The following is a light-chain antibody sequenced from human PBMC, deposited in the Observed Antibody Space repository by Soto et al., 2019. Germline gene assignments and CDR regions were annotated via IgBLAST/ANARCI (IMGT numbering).Light chain of an antibody. CDR1: QSIRSY. CDR3: QQSYSTPYT. J-gene: IGKJ2*01. Sequence: DIQMTQSPSSLSASVGDRVTITCRASQSIRSYLNWYQQKPGKVPKLLIYDASNLQTGVPSRFSGGGSGTDFTLTISSLQPEDFATYYCQQSYSTPYTFGQGTKLKIK. V-gene: IGKV1-39*01. CDR2: DAS.